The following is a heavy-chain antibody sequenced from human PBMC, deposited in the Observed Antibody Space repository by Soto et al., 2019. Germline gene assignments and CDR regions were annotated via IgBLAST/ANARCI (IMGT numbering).Heavy chain of an antibody. J-gene: IGHJ2*01. D-gene: IGHD2-21*02. CDR2: INHSGST. Sequence: QVQLQQWGAGLLKPSETLSLTCAVYGGSFSGYYWSWIRQPPGKGLEWIGEINHSGSTNYNPSLKSRVTISVDTSKNQFSLKLSSVTAADTAVYYCVRFRAKITVVTRQWYFDLWGRGTLVTVSS. CDR3: VRFRAKITVVTRQWYFDL. V-gene: IGHV4-34*01. CDR1: GGSFSGYY.